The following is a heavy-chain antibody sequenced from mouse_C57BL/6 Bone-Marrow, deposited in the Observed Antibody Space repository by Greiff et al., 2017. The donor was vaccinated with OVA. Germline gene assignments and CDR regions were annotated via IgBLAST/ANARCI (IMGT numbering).Heavy chain of an antibody. CDR3: ASSEGMITAFFDY. Sequence: VQLQQSGPELVKPGASVKISCKASGYTFTDYYMNWVKQSHGKSLEWIGDINPNNGGTSYNQKFKGKATLTVDKSSSTAYMELRSLTSEDSAVYYCASSEGMITAFFDYWGQGTTLTVSS. CDR2: INPNNGGT. CDR1: GYTFTDYY. V-gene: IGHV1-26*01. D-gene: IGHD2-4*01. J-gene: IGHJ2*01.